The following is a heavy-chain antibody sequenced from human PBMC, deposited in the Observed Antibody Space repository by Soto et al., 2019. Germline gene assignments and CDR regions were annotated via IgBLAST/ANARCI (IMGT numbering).Heavy chain of an antibody. V-gene: IGHV3-13*01. CDR3: ARIWSNGAFDI. D-gene: IGHD3-16*01. J-gene: IGHJ3*02. CDR2: IGTAGDT. Sequence: PGGSLRLSCVASGFSVSANYMTWMRQAPGKGLEWVSAIGTAGDTYYPGSVKGRFTISRENAKNSLYLQMNSLRAGDTAVYYCARIWSNGAFDIWGQGTMVTVSS. CDR1: GFSVSANY.